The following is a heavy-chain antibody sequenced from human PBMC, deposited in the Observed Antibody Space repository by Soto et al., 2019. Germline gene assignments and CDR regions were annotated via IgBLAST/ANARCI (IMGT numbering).Heavy chain of an antibody. CDR2: ISGSGGST. J-gene: IGHJ6*02. V-gene: IGHV3-23*01. Sequence: PGGSLRLSCAASGFTFSSYAMSWVRQAPGKGLEWVSAISGSGGSTYYADSVKGRFTISRDNSKNTLYLQMNSLRAEDTAVYYCAKLDGSETFYYYYGMDVWGQGTTVTVSS. D-gene: IGHD3-10*01. CDR3: AKLDGSETFYYYYGMDV. CDR1: GFTFSSYA.